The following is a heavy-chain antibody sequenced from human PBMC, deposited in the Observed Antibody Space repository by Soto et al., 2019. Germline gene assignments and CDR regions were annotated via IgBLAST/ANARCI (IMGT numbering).Heavy chain of an antibody. V-gene: IGHV5-10-1*01. CDR3: ARHLAGAVVVVAAGGFDY. CDR2: IDPSDSYT. Sequence: PGESLKISCQGSGYSFTSYWISWVRQMPGKGLEWMGRIDPSDSYTNYSPSFQGHVTISADKSISTAYLQWSSLKASDTAMYYCARHLAGAVVVVAAGGFDYWGQGTLVTVSS. CDR1: GYSFTSYW. J-gene: IGHJ4*02. D-gene: IGHD2-15*01.